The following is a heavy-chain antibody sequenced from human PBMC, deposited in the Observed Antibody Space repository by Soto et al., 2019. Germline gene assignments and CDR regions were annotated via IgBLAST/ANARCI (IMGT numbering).Heavy chain of an antibody. CDR2: IYHSGST. V-gene: IGHV4-4*02. Sequence: QVQLQESGPGLVKPSGTLSLTCAISGGSISSSNWWRWIRQPPGKGLVWIGEIYHSGSTNYNPSRKSRVTISVDKYKTQFSLKLSSVTAADTAVYYCARDFGYGGYGDYWGQGTLVTVSS. CDR3: ARDFGYGGYGDY. CDR1: GGSISSSNW. D-gene: IGHD5-12*01. J-gene: IGHJ4*02.